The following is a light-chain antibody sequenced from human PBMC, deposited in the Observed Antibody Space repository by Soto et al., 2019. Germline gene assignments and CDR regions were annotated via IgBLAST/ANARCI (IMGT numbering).Light chain of an antibody. Sequence: EIVMTQSPATLSVSPGERANLSCRASQSVSSNLAWYQQKPGQAPRLLIYGASTRATGIPARFSGSGSGTEFTLTIRSLQSEDFAVYYCQQYNNWRTFGQGTKVEIK. CDR1: QSVSSN. CDR2: GAS. J-gene: IGKJ1*01. CDR3: QQYNNWRT. V-gene: IGKV3-15*01.